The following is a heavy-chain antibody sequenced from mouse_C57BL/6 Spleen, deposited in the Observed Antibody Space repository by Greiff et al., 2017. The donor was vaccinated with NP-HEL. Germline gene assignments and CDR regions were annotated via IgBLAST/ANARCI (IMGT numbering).Heavy chain of an antibody. D-gene: IGHD2-5*01. CDR1: GYAFSSSW. CDR3: ARGNPAYYSNYEGYYFDY. Sequence: VQLQQSGPELVKPGASVKISCKASGYAFSSSWMNWVKQRPGKGLEWIGRIYPGDGDTNYNGKFKGKATLTADKSSSTAYMQLSSLTSEDSAVYFCARGNPAYYSNYEGYYFDYWGQGTTLTVSS. V-gene: IGHV1-82*01. CDR2: IYPGDGDT. J-gene: IGHJ2*01.